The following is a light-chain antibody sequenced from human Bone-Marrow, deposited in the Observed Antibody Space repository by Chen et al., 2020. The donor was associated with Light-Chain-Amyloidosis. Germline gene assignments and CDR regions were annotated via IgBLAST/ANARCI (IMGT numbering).Light chain of an antibody. CDR1: DLPMKY. CDR2: RDT. CDR3: QSADSSGTYEVI. J-gene: IGLJ2*01. V-gene: IGLV3-25*03. Sequence: SYELTQPPSVSVSPGQTARITCSGDDLPMKYAYWYQQKPGQAPVLVIHRDTERPSGISERFSGSRSGTTATLTISGGKAEDEADYHCQSADSSGTYEVIFGGGTKLTGL.